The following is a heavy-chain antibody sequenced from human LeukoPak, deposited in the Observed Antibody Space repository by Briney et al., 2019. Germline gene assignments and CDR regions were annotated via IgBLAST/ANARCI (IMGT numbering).Heavy chain of an antibody. J-gene: IGHJ4*02. Sequence: SETLSLTCTLSGGSVSSGSYYWSRIRQPPGKGLEWIGYIYYSGSTNYNPSLKSRVTISVDTSKNQFSLKLSSVTAADTAVYYCARRTYSSGWSNFDYWGQGTLVTVSS. CDR3: ARRTYSSGWSNFDY. V-gene: IGHV4-61*01. D-gene: IGHD6-19*01. CDR1: GGSVSSGSYY. CDR2: IYYSGST.